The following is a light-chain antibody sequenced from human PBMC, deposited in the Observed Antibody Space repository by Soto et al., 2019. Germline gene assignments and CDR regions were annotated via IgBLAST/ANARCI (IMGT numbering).Light chain of an antibody. CDR1: QSVSNNY. Sequence: EIVLTQSPGTLSLSPGERATLSCRASQSVSNNYLAWFQQKPGQAPRLLIYGVSSRVTAIPDRFSGSGSGTDFTLTISRLEPEDFAMYYCQQYGNSPWTFGQGTKVDIK. V-gene: IGKV3-20*01. CDR3: QQYGNSPWT. J-gene: IGKJ1*01. CDR2: GVS.